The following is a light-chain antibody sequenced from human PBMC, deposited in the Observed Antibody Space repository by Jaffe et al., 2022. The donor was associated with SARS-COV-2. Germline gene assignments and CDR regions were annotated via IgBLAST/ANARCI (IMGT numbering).Light chain of an antibody. J-gene: IGKJ1*01. CDR2: GAS. Sequence: EIVLMQSPGTLSLSPGERAILSCKASQSVSSNYLAWYQQKPGQAPRLLIYGASSRATGIPDRFSGSGSGTDFTLTISRLEPEDFAVYYCQQYGSSPETFGQGTKVEIK. CDR3: QQYGSSPET. CDR1: QSVSSNY. V-gene: IGKV3-20*01.